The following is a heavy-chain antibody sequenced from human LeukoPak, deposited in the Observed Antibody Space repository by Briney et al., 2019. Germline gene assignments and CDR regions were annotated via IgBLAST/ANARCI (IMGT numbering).Heavy chain of an antibody. CDR3: VYIHVFDY. D-gene: IGHD1-14*01. Sequence: PGRSLRLSCAASGFTFSSYAMHWVRQAPGKGLEWVAVISYDGSNKYYADSVKGRFTISRDNSKNTLYLQMNSLRAEDTAVYYCVYIHVFDYWGQGTLVTVSS. V-gene: IGHV3-30*04. J-gene: IGHJ4*02. CDR2: ISYDGSNK. CDR1: GFTFSSYA.